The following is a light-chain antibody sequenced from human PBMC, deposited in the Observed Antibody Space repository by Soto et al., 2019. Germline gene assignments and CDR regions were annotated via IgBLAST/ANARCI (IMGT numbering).Light chain of an antibody. J-gene: IGKJ1*01. CDR1: QGVSNY. CDR2: AAS. Sequence: DIQMTQSPASLSASVGDRATITCRASQGVSNYLAWYQQKPGKVPQLLIYAASTLQLGVPARFSGSGSGTDFILTISSLQPEDVATYYCQKYDDAPRTFGQGTKVEIK. CDR3: QKYDDAPRT. V-gene: IGKV1-27*01.